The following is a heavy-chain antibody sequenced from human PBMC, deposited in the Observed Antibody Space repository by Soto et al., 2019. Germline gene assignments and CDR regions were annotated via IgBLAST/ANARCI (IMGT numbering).Heavy chain of an antibody. J-gene: IGHJ6*02. Sequence: SVKVSCKASGGTFSSYAISWVRQAPGQGLEWMGGIIPIFGTANYAQKFQGRVTITADESTGTAYMELSSLRSEDTAVYYCARDRWYYYDSSGYYTSNGMDVWGQGTTVTVSS. V-gene: IGHV1-69*13. CDR2: IIPIFGTA. CDR3: ARDRWYYYDSSGYYTSNGMDV. D-gene: IGHD3-22*01. CDR1: GGTFSSYA.